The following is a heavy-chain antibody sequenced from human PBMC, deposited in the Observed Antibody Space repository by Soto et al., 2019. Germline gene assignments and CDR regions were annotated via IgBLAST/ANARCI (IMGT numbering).Heavy chain of an antibody. CDR3: ARDTTVTTLRRNYYYYGMDV. D-gene: IGHD4-17*01. V-gene: IGHV3-11*06. CDR2: ISSSSSYT. J-gene: IGHJ6*02. Sequence: PGGSLRLSCAASGFTFSDYYMSWIRQAPGKGLEWVSYISSSSSYTSYADSVKGRFTISRDNAKNSLYLQMNSLRAEDTAVYYCARDTTVTTLRRNYYYYGMDVWGQGTTVTVSS. CDR1: GFTFSDYY.